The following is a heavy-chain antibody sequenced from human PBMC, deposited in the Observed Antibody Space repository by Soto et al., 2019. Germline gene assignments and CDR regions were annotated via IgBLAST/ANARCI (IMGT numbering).Heavy chain of an antibody. Sequence: EVQLVESGGRLVQPGRSLRLSCVGTGLNFDDFAMHWVRQAPGKGLEWVSGITWNSRVLAYADSVKGRFTISRDNARNSLYLQMDSLRDEDTALYYCAKDNGGYYDSSGNFEYWGQGTLVTVSS. V-gene: IGHV3-9*01. CDR2: ITWNSRVL. CDR1: GLNFDDFA. J-gene: IGHJ4*02. CDR3: AKDNGGYYDSSGNFEY. D-gene: IGHD3-22*01.